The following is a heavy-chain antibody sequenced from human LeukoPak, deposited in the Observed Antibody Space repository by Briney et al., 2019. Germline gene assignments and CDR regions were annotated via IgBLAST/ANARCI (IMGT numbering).Heavy chain of an antibody. V-gene: IGHV3-74*01. J-gene: IGHJ4*02. D-gene: IGHD3-16*01. Sequence: GGSLRLSCAASGFSFSTSWMHWVRHTPEKGLVWVSRINSDGSNTIYADSVKGRFTISRDNSKNTLYLQMNSLRAEDTAVYYCAKVSGWGHGSFDYWGQGTLVTVSS. CDR1: GFSFSTSW. CDR3: AKVSGWGHGSFDY. CDR2: INSDGSNT.